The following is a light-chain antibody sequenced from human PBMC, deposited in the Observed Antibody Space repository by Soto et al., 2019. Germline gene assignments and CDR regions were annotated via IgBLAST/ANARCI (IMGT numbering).Light chain of an antibody. CDR2: EVS. CDR3: SSYTSSSTLYV. CDR1: SSDVGGYNY. Sequence: QSALTQPASVSGSPGQSITISCTGTSSDVGGYNYVSWYQQHPGKAPKLMIYEVSNRPSGVSNRFSGSKSGNTASLTISGLQAEDVADYYCSSYTSSSTLYVFGTGTKLTVL. J-gene: IGLJ1*01. V-gene: IGLV2-14*01.